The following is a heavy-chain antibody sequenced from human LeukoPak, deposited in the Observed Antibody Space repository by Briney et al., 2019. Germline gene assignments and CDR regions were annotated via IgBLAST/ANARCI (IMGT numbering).Heavy chain of an antibody. Sequence: GGSLRLSCAASGFTFSSYGMHWVRQAPGKGLEWVAFIRYDGSNRYYADSVKGRFTISRDNSKNTLYLQMNSLRAEDTAVYYCAKGGNIASYYYYYMDVWGKGTTVTISS. V-gene: IGHV3-30*02. J-gene: IGHJ6*03. CDR3: AKGGNIASYYYYYMDV. CDR1: GFTFSSYG. CDR2: IRYDGSNR. D-gene: IGHD1-26*01.